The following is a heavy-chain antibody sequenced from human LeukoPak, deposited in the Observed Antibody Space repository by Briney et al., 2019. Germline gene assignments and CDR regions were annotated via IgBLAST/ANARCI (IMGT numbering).Heavy chain of an antibody. J-gene: IGHJ3*02. CDR1: GFTFSSYA. D-gene: IGHD2-15*01. CDR3: VISPVCSGGSCYPDAFDI. V-gene: IGHV3-64D*06. CDR2: ISSNGGST. Sequence: PGGSLRLSCSASGFTFSSYAMHWVRQAPGKGLEYVSAISSNGGSTYYADCVKGRFTISRDNSKNTLYLQMSSLRAEDTAVYYCVISPVCSGGSCYPDAFDIWGQGTMVTVSS.